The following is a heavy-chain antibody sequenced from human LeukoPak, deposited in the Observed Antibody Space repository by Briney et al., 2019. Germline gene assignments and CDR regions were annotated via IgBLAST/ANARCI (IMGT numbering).Heavy chain of an antibody. CDR3: AKSWRYYDTSNYYAFDI. Sequence: PGGSLRLSRVASGFTFSSYAMTWVRQAPGKGLEWVSSSGDNTRYADSVKGRFTMSRDNSKNTLDLQMNGLRAEDTAVYYCAKSWRYYDTSNYYAFDIWGQGTMVTVSS. CDR1: GFTFSSYA. J-gene: IGHJ3*02. V-gene: IGHV3-23*01. D-gene: IGHD3-22*01. CDR2: SGDNT.